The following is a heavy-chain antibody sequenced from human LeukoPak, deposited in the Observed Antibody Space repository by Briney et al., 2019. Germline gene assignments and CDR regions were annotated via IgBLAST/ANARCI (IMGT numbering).Heavy chain of an antibody. D-gene: IGHD3-22*01. V-gene: IGHV2-5*01. CDR1: GFSLSTSGVG. J-gene: IGHJ5*02. CDR2: IYWNDDK. CDR3: AHLDYYDSSGYYSNLHNWFDP. Sequence: SGPTLVKPTQTLTLTCTFSGFSLSTSGVGVGWIRQPPGKALEWLALIYWNDDKRYSPSLKSRLTITKDTSKNQVVLTMTNMDPVDTATYYCAHLDYYDSSGYYSNLHNWFDPWGQGTLVTVSS.